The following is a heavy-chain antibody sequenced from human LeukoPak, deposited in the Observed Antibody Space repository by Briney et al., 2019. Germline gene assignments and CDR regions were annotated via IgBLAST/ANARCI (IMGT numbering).Heavy chain of an antibody. D-gene: IGHD3-22*01. CDR3: ARDRSPEGYYDSSHWDYYHGMDV. CDR2: IYYSGST. V-gene: IGHV4-59*01. Sequence: SETLSLTCTVSGGSISNYYWSWIRQPPGKGLEWIGYIYYSGSTNYNPSLKSRVPISVDTSKNQFSLNLSSVTAADTAMYYCARDRSPEGYYDSSHWDYYHGMDVWGQGTTVTVSS. CDR1: GGSISNYY. J-gene: IGHJ6*02.